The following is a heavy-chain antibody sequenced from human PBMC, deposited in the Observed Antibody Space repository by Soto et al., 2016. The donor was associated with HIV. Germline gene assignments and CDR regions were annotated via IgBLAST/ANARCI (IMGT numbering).Heavy chain of an antibody. D-gene: IGHD3-10*01. CDR2: IYYSGST. Sequence: QVQLQESGPGLVKPSETLSLTCTVSGGSIGSDYWSWIRQPPGKGLEWIGYIYYSGSTNYNPSLKSRVTISVDTSKNQFSLKLSSVTAADTAVYYCARAPGGLWFGGGVDRYYFDYWGQGTLVTVSS. CDR3: ARAPGGLWFGGGVDRYYFDY. J-gene: IGHJ4*02. V-gene: IGHV4-59*01. CDR1: GGSIGSDY.